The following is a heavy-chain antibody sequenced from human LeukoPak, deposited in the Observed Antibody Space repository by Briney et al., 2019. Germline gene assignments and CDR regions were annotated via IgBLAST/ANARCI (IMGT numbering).Heavy chain of an antibody. Sequence: GASVKVSCKASGYTFPSYDINRVRQATGQGLEWVGWMNPKSGNTGYAQKFQGRVTMTRNTSISTAYMELSSLRSEDTAVYYCARNLLLWFGESSSDCFDPWGQGTLVTVSS. V-gene: IGHV1-8*01. CDR3: ARNLLLWFGESSSDCFDP. D-gene: IGHD3-10*01. CDR1: GYTFPSYD. J-gene: IGHJ5*02. CDR2: MNPKSGNT.